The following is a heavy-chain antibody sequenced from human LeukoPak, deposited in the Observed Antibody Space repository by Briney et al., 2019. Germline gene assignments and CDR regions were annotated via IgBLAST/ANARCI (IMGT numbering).Heavy chain of an antibody. Sequence: GGSLRLSCAVSGLTFSNAWMNWVRQAPGKGLEWVGRIKSKADGETIDYAAPVKGRFTFSRDDSKNMLYLQMNSLKSEDTAVYYCSTLTSRGLSDSWGQGTLVTVSS. CDR1: GLTFSNAW. CDR3: STLTSRGLSDS. CDR2: IKSKADGETI. D-gene: IGHD1-20*01. V-gene: IGHV3-15*07. J-gene: IGHJ4*02.